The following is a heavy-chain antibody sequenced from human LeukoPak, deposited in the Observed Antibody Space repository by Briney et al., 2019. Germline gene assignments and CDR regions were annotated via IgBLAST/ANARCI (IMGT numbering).Heavy chain of an antibody. Sequence: ASVKVSCKASGYTFTSYYMHWVRQAPGQGLEWMGIINPSGGSTSYAQKFQGRVTMTRDTSTSTVYMELSSLSSEDTAVYYCATPGGTGRNSRRYFDYWGQGTLVTVSS. CDR2: INPSGGST. J-gene: IGHJ4*02. D-gene: IGHD1-7*01. CDR1: GYTFTSYY. CDR3: ATPGGTGRNSRRYFDY. V-gene: IGHV1-46*01.